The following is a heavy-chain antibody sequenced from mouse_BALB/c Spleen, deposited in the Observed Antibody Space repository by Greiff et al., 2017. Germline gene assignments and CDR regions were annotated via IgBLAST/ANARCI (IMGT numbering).Heavy chain of an antibody. CDR1: GFDFSRYW. CDR2: INPDSSTI. V-gene: IGHV4-1*02. CDR3: ARPYDYDGAWFAY. D-gene: IGHD2-4*01. Sequence: EVQLQESGGGLVQPGGSLKLSCAASGFDFSRYWMSWVRQAPGKGLEWIGEINPDSSTINYTPSLKDKFIISRDNAKNTLYLQMSKVRSEDTALYYCARPYDYDGAWFAYWGQGTLVTVSA. J-gene: IGHJ3*01.